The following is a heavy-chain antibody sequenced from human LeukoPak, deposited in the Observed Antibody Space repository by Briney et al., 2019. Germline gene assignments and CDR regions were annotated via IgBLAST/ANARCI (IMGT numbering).Heavy chain of an antibody. CDR2: INPNSGGT. CDR3: ARADYDFWSGYYDY. Sequence: GASVKVSCKASGYTFTGYYMHWVRQAPGQGLEGMGWINPNSGGTNYAQKFQGRVTMTRDTSISTAYMELSRRRSDDTAVYYCARADYDFWSGYYDYWGQGTLVTVSS. D-gene: IGHD3-3*01. CDR1: GYTFTGYY. V-gene: IGHV1-2*02. J-gene: IGHJ4*02.